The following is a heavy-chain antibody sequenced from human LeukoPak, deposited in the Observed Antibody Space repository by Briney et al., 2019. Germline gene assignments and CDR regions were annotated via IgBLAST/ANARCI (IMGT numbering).Heavy chain of an antibody. CDR1: GFTFDDYA. Sequence: GGSLRLSCAASGFTFDDYAMHWVRQAPGKGLEWVSGISWNSGSIGYADSVKGQFTISRDNAKNSLYLQMNSLRAEDTALYYCANHGSTSAWGQGTLVTVSS. V-gene: IGHV3-9*01. CDR2: ISWNSGSI. J-gene: IGHJ5*02. D-gene: IGHD2-2*01. CDR3: ANHGSTSA.